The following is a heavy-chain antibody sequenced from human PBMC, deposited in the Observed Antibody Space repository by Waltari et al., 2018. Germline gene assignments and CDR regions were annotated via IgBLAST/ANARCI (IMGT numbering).Heavy chain of an antibody. D-gene: IGHD2-15*01. Sequence: QLQLQESGPGLVKPSETLSLTCTVSGGSISGSPYYWGWIRQPPGKGLEWIGSIHYTGSTDYNPSVKGRITISVDTSKNQFSLRLSSVTAADTAVYYCARRGCSGGTCYSLDPWGQGTLVTVSS. J-gene: IGHJ5*02. V-gene: IGHV4-39*01. CDR1: GGSISGSPYY. CDR3: ARRGCSGGTCYSLDP. CDR2: IHYTGST.